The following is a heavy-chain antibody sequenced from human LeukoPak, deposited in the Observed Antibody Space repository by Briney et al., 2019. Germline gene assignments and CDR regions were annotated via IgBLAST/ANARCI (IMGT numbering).Heavy chain of an antibody. CDR2: IYYSGTT. D-gene: IGHD4-23*01. J-gene: IGHJ4*02. Sequence: SETLSLTCTAPGGSISSYYWSWIRQPPGKGLEWIGYIYYSGTTNYNPSLKSRVTISVDTSKNQFSLKLSSVTAADTALYYCARVDYGGNQLRYYYFDYWGQGTLVTVSS. CDR3: ARVDYGGNQLRYYYFDY. V-gene: IGHV4-59*01. CDR1: GGSISSYY.